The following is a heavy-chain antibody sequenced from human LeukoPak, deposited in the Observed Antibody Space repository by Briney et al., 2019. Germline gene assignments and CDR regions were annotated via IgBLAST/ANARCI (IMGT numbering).Heavy chain of an antibody. J-gene: IGHJ4*02. CDR1: GYTFTGYY. CDR3: ARANCSSTSCSHYFDY. D-gene: IGHD2-2*01. Sequence: ASVKVSCKASGYTFTGYYMHWVRQAPGQGLEWMGWINPNSGGTNYAQKFQGRVTMTRDTSISTAYMELSRLRSDDTAVYYCARANCSSTSCSHYFDYWGQGTLVTVSS. CDR2: INPNSGGT. V-gene: IGHV1-2*02.